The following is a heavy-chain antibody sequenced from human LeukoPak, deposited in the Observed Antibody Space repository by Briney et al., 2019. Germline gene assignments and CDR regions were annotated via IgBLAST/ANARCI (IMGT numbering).Heavy chain of an antibody. D-gene: IGHD1-26*01. J-gene: IGHJ3*02. CDR1: GYTFTSYA. CDR2: INAGNGNT. CDR3: ARGRTLVGAPDAFDI. V-gene: IGHV1-3*03. Sequence: ASVKVSCKASGYTFTSYAMHWVRQAPGQRLEWMGWINAGNGNTKYSQEFQGRVTITRDTSASTAYMELSSLRSEDMAVYYCARGRTLVGAPDAFDIWGQGTMVTVSS.